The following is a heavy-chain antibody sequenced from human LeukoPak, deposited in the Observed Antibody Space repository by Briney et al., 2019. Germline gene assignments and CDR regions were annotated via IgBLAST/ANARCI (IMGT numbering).Heavy chain of an antibody. CDR3: ARMWIQLWYYDY. V-gene: IGHV4-34*01. CDR2: INHSGST. Sequence: PSETLSLTCAVYGGSFSGYYWSWIRQPPGKGLEWIGEINHSGSTNYNLSLKSRVTISVDTSKNQFSLKLCSVTAADTAVYYCARMWIQLWYYDYWGQGTLVTVSS. CDR1: GGSFSGYY. J-gene: IGHJ4*02. D-gene: IGHD5-18*01.